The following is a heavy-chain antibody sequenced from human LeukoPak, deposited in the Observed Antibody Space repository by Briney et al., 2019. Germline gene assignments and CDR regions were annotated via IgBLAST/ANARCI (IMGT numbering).Heavy chain of an antibody. J-gene: IGHJ5*02. CDR3: ARQLTATRPATRWFDP. V-gene: IGHV4-59*04. CDR2: IYYSGST. CDR1: GGSISNYY. D-gene: IGHD6-6*01. Sequence: SETLSLTCTVSGGSISNYYWSWIRQPPGKGLEWIASIYYSGSTYYNPSLKSRVTMSVDTSKNQFSLKLSSVTAADTALYYCARQLTATRPATRWFDPWGQGTLVTVSS.